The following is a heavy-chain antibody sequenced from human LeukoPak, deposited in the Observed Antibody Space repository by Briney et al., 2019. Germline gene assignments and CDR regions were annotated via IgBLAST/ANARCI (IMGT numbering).Heavy chain of an antibody. CDR3: ARDLTTMVRGLPLDY. Sequence: GGTLRLSCAASGFTFSSNSMNWVRQAPGKGLEWVSYISRSSDTIYYADSVKGRFTISRDNAKNSLYLQMNSLRDEDTAVYYCARDLTTMVRGLPLDYWGQGTLVTVSS. V-gene: IGHV3-48*02. D-gene: IGHD3-10*01. CDR2: ISRSSDTI. CDR1: GFTFSSNS. J-gene: IGHJ4*02.